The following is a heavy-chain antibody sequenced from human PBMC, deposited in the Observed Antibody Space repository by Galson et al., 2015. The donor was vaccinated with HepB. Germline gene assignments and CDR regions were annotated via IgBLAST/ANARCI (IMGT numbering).Heavy chain of an antibody. D-gene: IGHD2-2*01. J-gene: IGHJ5*02. CDR2: VYHSGST. CDR3: ARVRGGCSGNSCYFDP. Sequence: SETLSLTCAVSGDSISSANWWNWVRQSPGKGLEWIGEVYHSGSTNYNPSLRSRVTISVDKSKNLFSLELRSVTAADTAVYFCARVRGGCSGNSCYFDPWGQGALVTVSS. CDR1: GDSISSANW. V-gene: IGHV4-4*02.